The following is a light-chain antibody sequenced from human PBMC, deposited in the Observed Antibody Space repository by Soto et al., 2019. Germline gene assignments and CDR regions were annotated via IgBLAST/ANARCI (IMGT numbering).Light chain of an antibody. CDR1: ESISSW. Sequence: DIQMTQSPSTLSASIGDRVVITCRASESISSWLAWYQQKPGKAPKLLIYDVSSLQSGVPSRFSGSGSGTEFTLTISSLQPEDFATYYCQQLNNYPLTFGGGTKVDIK. CDR3: QQLNNYPLT. CDR2: DVS. J-gene: IGKJ4*01. V-gene: IGKV1-5*01.